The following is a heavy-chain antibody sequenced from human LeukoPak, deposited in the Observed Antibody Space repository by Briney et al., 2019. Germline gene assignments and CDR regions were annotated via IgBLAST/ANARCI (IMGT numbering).Heavy chain of an antibody. J-gene: IGHJ6*02. CDR1: GGTFTTYA. CDR2: IIPIFGTA. Sequence: GASVKVSCKPSGGTFTTYAISWVRQAPGQGLEWMGGIIPIFGTANYAQKFQGRVTITADESTSTAYMELSSLRSEDTAVYYCATGIAAAGPPYYYGMDVWGQGTTVTVSS. D-gene: IGHD6-13*01. CDR3: ATGIAAAGPPYYYGMDV. V-gene: IGHV1-69*13.